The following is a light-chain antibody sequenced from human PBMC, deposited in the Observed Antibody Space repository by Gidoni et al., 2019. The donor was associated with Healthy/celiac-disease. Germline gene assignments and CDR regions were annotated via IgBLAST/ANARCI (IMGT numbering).Light chain of an antibody. CDR2: EVS. Sequence: QSALTQPASVSGSPGQSINIACTGTSSDVGGYNYVSWYQQHPGKASILMIYEVSNRPSGVSNRFSGSKSGNTASLTISGIQAEDEADYYCSSYTSSSYWVFGVGTKLTVL. V-gene: IGLV2-14*01. CDR3: SSYTSSSYWV. J-gene: IGLJ3*02. CDR1: SSDVGGYNY.